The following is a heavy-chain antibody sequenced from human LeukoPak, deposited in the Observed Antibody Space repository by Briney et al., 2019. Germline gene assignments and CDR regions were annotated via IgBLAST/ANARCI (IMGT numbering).Heavy chain of an antibody. CDR3: AKDTQQLGELGYFDY. Sequence: GGSLRLSCAASGFTFSSYAMSWVRQATGKGLEWVSAISGSGGSTYYADSVKGRFTISRDNSKNTLYLQMNSLRAEDTAVYYCAKDTQQLGELGYFDYWGQGTLVTVSS. D-gene: IGHD6-13*01. V-gene: IGHV3-23*01. CDR2: ISGSGGST. J-gene: IGHJ4*02. CDR1: GFTFSSYA.